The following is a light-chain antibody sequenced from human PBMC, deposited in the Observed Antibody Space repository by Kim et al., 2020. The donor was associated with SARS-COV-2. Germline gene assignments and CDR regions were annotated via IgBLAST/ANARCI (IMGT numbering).Light chain of an antibody. CDR2: GTS. CDR3: QHYGDSAT. Sequence: EIVLTQSPYTLSLSPGERATLSCSASQSVSSSYFALYQQKRDPAPGLIIYGTSRRTTVMPDRCSGSGSATHFSLTISRLEDEDSAVYFCQHYGDSATFGQGTKVDIK. CDR1: QSVSSSY. V-gene: IGKV3-20*01. J-gene: IGKJ1*01.